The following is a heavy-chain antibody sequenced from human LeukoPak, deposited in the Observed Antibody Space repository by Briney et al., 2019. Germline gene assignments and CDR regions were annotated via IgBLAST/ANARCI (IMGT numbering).Heavy chain of an antibody. CDR3: ARLGLHGSGTYYFFDY. CDR2: IDPNTCDT. D-gene: IGHD3-10*01. CDR1: GQSLTGYF. V-gene: IGHV1-2*06. Sequence: GASVKVSCKASGQSLTGYFIHWVRQAPGQGLEWVGRIDPNTCDTIYAQNFQGRVTVTSATSISTAYMELSRLTSDDTAVYFCARLGLHGSGTYYFFDYWGQGTLVTVSS. J-gene: IGHJ4*02.